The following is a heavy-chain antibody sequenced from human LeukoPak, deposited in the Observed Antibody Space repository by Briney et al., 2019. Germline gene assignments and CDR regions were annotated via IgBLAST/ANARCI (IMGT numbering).Heavy chain of an antibody. V-gene: IGHV3-30*02. CDR3: ARETSSEIIGGMDV. CDR2: IQTDGNPK. Sequence: GGSLRLSCEASGFIFSNSGMHWVRQAPGKGLEWVAFIQTDGNPKYYADSVRGRFTISRDNFKKTCYLQMDSLRVEDTAVYYCARETSSEIIGGMDVRGQGTTVTVTS. J-gene: IGHJ6*02. D-gene: IGHD3-22*01. CDR1: GFIFSNSG.